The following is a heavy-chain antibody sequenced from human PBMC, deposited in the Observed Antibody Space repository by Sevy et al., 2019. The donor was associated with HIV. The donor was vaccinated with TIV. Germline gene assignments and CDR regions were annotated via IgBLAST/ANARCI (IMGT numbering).Heavy chain of an antibody. D-gene: IGHD3-10*01. CDR1: GFTYGTHS. Sequence: GGSLRLSCAASGFTYGTHSMNWVRQAPGKGLEWVSYISGGSRTIYYADSVKGRFTISRDNAKNSLSLQMNSLRVEATAVYYCARDGRRGYDMDVWGQGTTVTVSS. J-gene: IGHJ6*02. V-gene: IGHV3-48*01. CDR2: ISGGSRTI. CDR3: ARDGRRGYDMDV.